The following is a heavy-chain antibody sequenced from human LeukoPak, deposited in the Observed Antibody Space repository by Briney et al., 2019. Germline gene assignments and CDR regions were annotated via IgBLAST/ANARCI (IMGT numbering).Heavy chain of an antibody. J-gene: IGHJ6*02. CDR3: VSLIGSGWSTGNMDV. CDR1: GGSISSYY. CDR2: IYYSENT. D-gene: IGHD6-19*01. V-gene: IGHV4-59*01. Sequence: TSETLSLTCTVSGGSISSYYWSWIRQPPGKGLEWIGYIYYSENTNYNPSLQSRVTISVATSKNQFSLKLRSVTAADTAVYYCVSLIGSGWSTGNMDVWGQGTTVTVSS.